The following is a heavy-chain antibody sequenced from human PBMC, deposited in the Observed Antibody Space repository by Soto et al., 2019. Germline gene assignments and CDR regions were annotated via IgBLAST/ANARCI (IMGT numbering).Heavy chain of an antibody. CDR1: GYSFTSYW. Sequence: GESLKISCKGSGYSFTSYWIGWVRQMPGKGLEWMGIIYPGDSDTRYSPSFQGQVTISADKSISTAYLQWSSLKASDTAMYYCARQGGYYDFWSGYENWFDPWGQGTLVTVSS. D-gene: IGHD3-3*01. CDR3: ARQGGYYDFWSGYENWFDP. J-gene: IGHJ5*02. V-gene: IGHV5-51*01. CDR2: IYPGDSDT.